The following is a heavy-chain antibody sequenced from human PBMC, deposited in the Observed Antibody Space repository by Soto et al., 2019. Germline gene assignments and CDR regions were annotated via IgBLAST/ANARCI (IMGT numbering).Heavy chain of an antibody. V-gene: IGHV4-59*08. CDR3: ARLACSTTRCFTYLDL. D-gene: IGHD2-2*01. Sequence: SETLSLTCTVSGGSISGYYWSWIRQPPGKGLEWIGYIYSSGSTNYNPSLQSRVTIAVDTSKNQFSLKLSSVTAADTAVYYCARLACSTTRCFTYLDLWGQGALVTVSS. J-gene: IGHJ4*02. CDR2: IYSSGST. CDR1: GGSISGYY.